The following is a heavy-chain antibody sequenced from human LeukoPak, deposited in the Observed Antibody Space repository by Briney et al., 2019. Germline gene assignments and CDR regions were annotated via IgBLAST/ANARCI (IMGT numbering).Heavy chain of an antibody. V-gene: IGHV6-1*01. Sequence: SQTLSLTCAISGDSVSSNSAAWNWIRQSPSRGLEWLGRTYYRSKWYNDYAVSVKSRITINPDTSKNQFSLQLSSVTAADTAVYYCARDGDYDFWSGYYYNWFDPWGQGTLVTVSS. CDR2: TYYRSKWYN. D-gene: IGHD3-3*01. J-gene: IGHJ5*02. CDR3: ARDGDYDFWSGYYYNWFDP. CDR1: GDSVSSNSAA.